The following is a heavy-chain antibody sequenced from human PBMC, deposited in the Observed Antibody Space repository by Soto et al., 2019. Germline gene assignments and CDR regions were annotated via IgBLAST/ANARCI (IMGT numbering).Heavy chain of an antibody. CDR3: ARLLLYGSGHRVYFDS. D-gene: IGHD3-10*01. J-gene: IGHJ4*02. V-gene: IGHV4-39*01. CDR2: INYSGRT. Sequence: QLQLQESGPGLVKPSETLSLTCTVSGGSISSSSYYWGWIRQPPGKGLEWIGSINYSGRTYYNPSFNSRVTISVDTSKNQSSLKLTSVTAADTVVFYWARLLLYGSGHRVYFDSWGQGILLTVSS. CDR1: GGSISSSSYY.